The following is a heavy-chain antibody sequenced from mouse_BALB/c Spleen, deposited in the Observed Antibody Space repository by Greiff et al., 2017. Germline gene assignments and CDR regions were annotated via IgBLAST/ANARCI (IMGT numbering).Heavy chain of an antibody. D-gene: IGHD2-3*01. CDR2: IDPYYGGT. CDR3: ARGGDDGYYKCDYAMDY. Sequence: EVQLQQSGPELEKPGASVKLSCKASGYSFTGYNMNWVKQSTGKSLEWIGNIDPYYGGTSYNQKFKGKATLTVDKSSITAYMQLKSLTSEDSAFYYCARGGDDGYYKCDYAMDYWGQGTSVTVSS. CDR1: GYSFTGYN. J-gene: IGHJ4*01. V-gene: IGHV1S135*01.